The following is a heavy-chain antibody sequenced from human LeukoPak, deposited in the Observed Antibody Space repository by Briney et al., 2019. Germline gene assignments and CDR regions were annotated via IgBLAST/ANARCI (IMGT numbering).Heavy chain of an antibody. J-gene: IGHJ6*03. Sequence: GGSLRLSCAASGFTFSSYTMHWVRQAPGKGLESVSAISSYGDTTYYANSVKGRFTISRDNSKNTLYLQMGSLRAEDMAVYYCAREIWRSGGSRDYYYYMDVWGKGTTFTVSS. CDR2: ISSYGDTT. V-gene: IGHV3-64*01. D-gene: IGHD2-15*01. CDR1: GFTFSSYT. CDR3: AREIWRSGGSRDYYYYMDV.